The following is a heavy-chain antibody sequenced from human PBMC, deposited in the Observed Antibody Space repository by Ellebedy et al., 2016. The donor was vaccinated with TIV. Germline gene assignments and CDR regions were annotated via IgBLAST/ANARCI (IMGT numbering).Heavy chain of an antibody. V-gene: IGHV1-2*02. Sequence: ASVKVSCXASGYTFTGYYMHWVRQAPGQGLEWMGWINPNSGGTNYAQKFQGRVTMTRDTSISTAYMELSRLRSDDTAVYYCARVIRERTLNLNYYYYMDVWGKGTTVTVSS. J-gene: IGHJ6*03. D-gene: IGHD1-1*01. CDR3: ARVIRERTLNLNYYYYMDV. CDR1: GYTFTGYY. CDR2: INPNSGGT.